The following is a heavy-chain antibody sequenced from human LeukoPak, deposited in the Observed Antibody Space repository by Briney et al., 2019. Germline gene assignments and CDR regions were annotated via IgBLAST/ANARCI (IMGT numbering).Heavy chain of an antibody. Sequence: PGGSLRLSCVASGFTFSSYWMSWVRQAPGKGLEWVANIKQDGSEKYYVDSVKGRFTISRDNAKNSLYLQMNSLRAEDTAVYYCARSYSGSYRAPLAYWGQGTLVTVSS. J-gene: IGHJ4*02. CDR1: GFTFSSYW. V-gene: IGHV3-7*01. CDR2: IKQDGSEK. CDR3: ARSYSGSYRAPLAY. D-gene: IGHD1-26*01.